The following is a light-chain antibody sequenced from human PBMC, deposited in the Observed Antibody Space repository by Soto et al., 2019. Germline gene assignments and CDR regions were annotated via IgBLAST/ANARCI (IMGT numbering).Light chain of an antibody. V-gene: IGLV2-8*01. CDR1: SSDVGAYNY. Sequence: QSVLTQPPSASGSPGQSVTISCTGTSSDVGAYNYVSWYQQHPGKAPKLMIYEVIKRPSGVPDRFSGSRSDNTASLTVSGLQADDEADYYCSSYVGSNNLVFGGGTKLTVL. CDR3: SSYVGSNNLV. CDR2: EVI. J-gene: IGLJ2*01.